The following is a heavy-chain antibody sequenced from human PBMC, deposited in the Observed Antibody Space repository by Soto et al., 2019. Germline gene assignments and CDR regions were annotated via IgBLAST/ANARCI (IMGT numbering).Heavy chain of an antibody. CDR1: GFTFSSYG. V-gene: IGHV3-30*18. D-gene: IGHD5-18*01. CDR2: ISYDGSNK. CDR3: AKDQGGYSYGYIVYYGMDV. J-gene: IGHJ6*02. Sequence: GGSLRLSCAASGFTFSSYGMHWVRQAPGKGLEWVAVISYDGSNKYYADSVKGRFTISRDNSKNTLYLQMNSLRAEDTAVYYCAKDQGGYSYGYIVYYGMDVWGQGTTVTVSS.